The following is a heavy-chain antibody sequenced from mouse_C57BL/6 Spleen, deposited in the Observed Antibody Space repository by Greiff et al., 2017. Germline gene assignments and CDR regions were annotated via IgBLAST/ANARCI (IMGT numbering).Heavy chain of an antibody. CDR2: IWTGGGT. D-gene: IGHD2-3*01. Sequence: VKLKESGPGLVAPSQSLSITCTVSGFSLTSYAISWVRQPPGKGLEWLGVIWTGGGTNYNSALKSRLSISKDNSKSQVFLKMNSLQTDDTARYYCARNGDDGYHQAWFAYWGQGTLVTVS. V-gene: IGHV2-9-1*01. CDR3: ARNGDDGYHQAWFAY. CDR1: GFSLTSYA. J-gene: IGHJ3*01.